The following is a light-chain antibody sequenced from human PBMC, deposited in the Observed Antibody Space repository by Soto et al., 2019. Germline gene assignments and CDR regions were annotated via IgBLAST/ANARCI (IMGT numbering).Light chain of an antibody. CDR2: GAS. Sequence: IVLTQSPGALSLSPGERVTLSCRASQSVTTRLAWYQHKPGQAPTLLMSGASNRAAGITDRFSGSGSGTEFTLTISRLEPEDFAVYYCQHYDNSPLFGPGTKVDIK. CDR1: QSVTTR. V-gene: IGKV3-20*01. J-gene: IGKJ3*01. CDR3: QHYDNSPL.